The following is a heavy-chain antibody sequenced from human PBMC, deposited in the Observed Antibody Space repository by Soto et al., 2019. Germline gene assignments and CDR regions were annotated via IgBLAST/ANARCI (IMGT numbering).Heavy chain of an antibody. D-gene: IGHD1-26*01. CDR2: ISTSGSTI. CDR1: GFSFNTYE. Sequence: GSLRLSCAASGFSFNTYEMNWVRQAPGKGLEWVSYISTSGSTIYYADSVKGRFTISRDNGKNSLYLQMNSLRAEDTAVYYCAYGGSCDYWGQGTQVTVSS. V-gene: IGHV3-48*03. J-gene: IGHJ4*02. CDR3: AYGGSCDY.